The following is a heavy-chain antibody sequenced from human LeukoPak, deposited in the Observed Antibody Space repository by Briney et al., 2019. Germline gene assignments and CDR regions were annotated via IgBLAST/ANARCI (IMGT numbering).Heavy chain of an antibody. CDR2: INSDGSST. V-gene: IGHV3-74*01. CDR3: AGSGLEWELLPFDY. D-gene: IGHD1-26*01. J-gene: IGHJ4*02. CDR1: GFTFSSYW. Sequence: GGSLRLSCAASGFTFSSYWMHWVRQAPGKGLVWVSRINSDGSSTSYADSVKGRFTISRDNAKNTLYLQMNSLRAEDTAVYYCAGSGLEWELLPFDYWGQGTLVTVSS.